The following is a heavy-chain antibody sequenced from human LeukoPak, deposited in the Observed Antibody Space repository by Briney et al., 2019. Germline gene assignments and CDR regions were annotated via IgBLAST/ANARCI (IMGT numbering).Heavy chain of an antibody. D-gene: IGHD3-22*01. V-gene: IGHV4-59*12. CDR3: AREGGSYDSSGYYSLHYYFDY. CDR1: GGSISGYY. Sequence: PSETLSLTCTVSGGSISGYYWSWIRQPPGKGLEWIGYIYYSGSTNYNPSLKSRVTISVDTSKNQFSLKMSSVTAADMAVYYCAREGGSYDSSGYYSLHYYFDYWGQGTLVTVSS. J-gene: IGHJ4*02. CDR2: IYYSGST.